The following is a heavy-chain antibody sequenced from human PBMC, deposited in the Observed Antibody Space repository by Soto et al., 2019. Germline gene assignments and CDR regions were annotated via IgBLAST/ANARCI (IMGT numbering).Heavy chain of an antibody. Sequence: QVQLQQWGAGLLKPSETLSLTCAVYGGSFSGYYWSWIRQPPGKGLEWIGEINHSGSTNYNPSLKSRVTISVDTSKNQFSLKLSSVTAADTAVYYGARAVVRGVIIHYGMDVWGQGTTVTVSS. CDR3: ARAVVRGVIIHYGMDV. D-gene: IGHD3-10*01. J-gene: IGHJ6*02. V-gene: IGHV4-34*01. CDR2: INHSGST. CDR1: GGSFSGYY.